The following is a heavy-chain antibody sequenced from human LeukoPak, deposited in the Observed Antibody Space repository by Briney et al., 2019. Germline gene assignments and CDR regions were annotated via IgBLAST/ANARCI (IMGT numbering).Heavy chain of an antibody. J-gene: IGHJ4*02. Sequence: PGGSLRLSCAASGFTFSSYGMHWVRQAPGKGLAWVAFIRYDGSNKYYADSVKGRFTISRDNSKNTLYLQMNSLRAEDTAVYYCAILMTTVTHFDYWGQGTLVTVSS. V-gene: IGHV3-30*02. CDR3: AILMTTVTHFDY. CDR1: GFTFSSYG. D-gene: IGHD4-17*01. CDR2: IRYDGSNK.